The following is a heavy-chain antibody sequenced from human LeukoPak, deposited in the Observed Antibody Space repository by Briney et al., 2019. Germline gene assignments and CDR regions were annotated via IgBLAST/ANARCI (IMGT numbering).Heavy chain of an antibody. Sequence: GGSLRLSCAASGFTFSSYGMHWVRQAPGKGLEWVAVISYDGSNKYYADSVEGRFTISRDNSKNTLYLQMNSLRAEDTAVYYCAKDFGATVVTRGLDYWGQGTLVTVSS. CDR3: AKDFGATVVTRGLDY. CDR1: GFTFSSYG. D-gene: IGHD4-23*01. J-gene: IGHJ4*02. CDR2: ISYDGSNK. V-gene: IGHV3-30*18.